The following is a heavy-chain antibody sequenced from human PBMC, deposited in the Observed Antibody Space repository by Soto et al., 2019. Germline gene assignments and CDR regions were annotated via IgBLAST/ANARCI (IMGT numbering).Heavy chain of an antibody. Sequence: GESLKISCKGSGFTFTSYWIAWVRQMPGKGLEWMGVIYPGDSDTSYSPSFQGQVIISADKSINTAYLQWNSLKASDTAMYYCAKHEGYCSSTTCSYFDYWGQGTLVTVSS. CDR1: GFTFTSYW. CDR2: IYPGDSDT. D-gene: IGHD2-2*01. V-gene: IGHV5-51*01. J-gene: IGHJ4*02. CDR3: AKHEGYCSSTTCSYFDY.